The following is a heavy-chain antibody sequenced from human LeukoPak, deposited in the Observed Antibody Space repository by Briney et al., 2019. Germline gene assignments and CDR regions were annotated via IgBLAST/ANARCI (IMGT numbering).Heavy chain of an antibody. J-gene: IGHJ4*02. Sequence: PGGSLRLSCAASGFTFSRFTMNWVRQAPGKGLEWVAVISYDGSYKYYADSVKGRFTISRDNSKNTLFLQMNSLRAEDTALYYCAKVHSSGWDFLDHWGQGTLVTVSS. CDR1: GFTFSRFT. D-gene: IGHD6-19*01. CDR2: ISYDGSYK. CDR3: AKVHSSGWDFLDH. V-gene: IGHV3-30*18.